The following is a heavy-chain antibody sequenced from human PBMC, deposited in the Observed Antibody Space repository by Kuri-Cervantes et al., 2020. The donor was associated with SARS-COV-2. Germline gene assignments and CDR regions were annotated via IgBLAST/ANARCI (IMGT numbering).Heavy chain of an antibody. CDR3: ARSPGDGDYDPFDY. Sequence: GESLKISCAASGFTFSSYSMNWVRQAPGKGLEWVSSISSSSSYIYYADSVKGRFTVSRDSAKNSLYLQMNSLRAEDTAVYYCARSPGDGDYDPFDYWGQGTLVTVSS. V-gene: IGHV3-21*01. D-gene: IGHD4-17*01. CDR2: ISSSSSYI. J-gene: IGHJ4*02. CDR1: GFTFSSYS.